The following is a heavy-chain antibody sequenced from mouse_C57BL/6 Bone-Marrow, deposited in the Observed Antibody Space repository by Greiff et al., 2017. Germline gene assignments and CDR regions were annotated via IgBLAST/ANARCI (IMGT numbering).Heavy chain of an antibody. Sequence: VQLQQSGAELVRPGSSVKLSCKASGYTFTSYWMHWVKQRPIQGLEWIGNIDPSDSETNYNQKFKDKATLTVDKSSSTAYMQLSSLTSEDSAVYDGDRGESNYDGKYVFAYWGQGTLVTVSA. CDR3: DRGESNYDGKYVFAY. D-gene: IGHD2-1*01. CDR1: GYTFTSYW. CDR2: IDPSDSET. V-gene: IGHV1-52*01. J-gene: IGHJ3*01.